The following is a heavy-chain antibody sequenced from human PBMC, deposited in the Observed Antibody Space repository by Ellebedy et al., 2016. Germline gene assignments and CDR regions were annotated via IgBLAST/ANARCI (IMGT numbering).Heavy chain of an antibody. J-gene: IGHJ3*02. CDR2: INSDGSGT. D-gene: IGHD3-3*01. V-gene: IGHV3-74*01. Sequence: GGSLRLXXAASGFTFSSYWMHWVRQAPEKGLVWVSDINSDGSGTRYADSVKGRFTISRDNAKNTLHLQMNSLRAEDTAVYYCVREWSAFDIWGQGTMVTVSS. CDR1: GFTFSSYW. CDR3: VREWSAFDI.